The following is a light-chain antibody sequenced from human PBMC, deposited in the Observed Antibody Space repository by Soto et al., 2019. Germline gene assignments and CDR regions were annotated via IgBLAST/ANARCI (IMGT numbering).Light chain of an antibody. CDR1: QSVSSSY. J-gene: IGKJ2*01. V-gene: IGKV3-20*01. Sequence: EIVLTQSPGTLSLSPGERATLSCRARQSVSSSYLGWYQQKPGQAPRLLIYGASSRATGIPDRFSGSGSGTDFTLTMSRLEPEDFAVSYCQRYGVSPLYTFGQGTKLEIK. CDR3: QRYGVSPLYT. CDR2: GAS.